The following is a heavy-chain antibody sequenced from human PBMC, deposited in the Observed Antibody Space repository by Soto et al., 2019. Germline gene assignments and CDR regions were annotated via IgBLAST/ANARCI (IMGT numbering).Heavy chain of an antibody. CDR3: ARGGSLYWYFDL. J-gene: IGHJ2*01. D-gene: IGHD1-26*01. V-gene: IGHV1-3*01. CDR1: GYTFTSYA. Sequence: QVQLVQSGAEVKKPGASMKVSCKASGYTFTSYAMHWVRQAPGQRLEWMGWINAGNGNTKYSQKFQGRVTITRDTSASTAYMELSSLRSEDTAVYYCARGGSLYWYFDLWGRGTLVTVSS. CDR2: INAGNGNT.